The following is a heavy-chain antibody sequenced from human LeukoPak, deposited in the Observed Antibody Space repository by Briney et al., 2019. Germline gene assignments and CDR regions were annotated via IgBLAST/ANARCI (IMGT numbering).Heavy chain of an antibody. CDR2: ISYDGSNK. Sequence: GRSLRLSCAASGFTFSSYAMHWVRQAPGKGLEWVAVISYDGSNKYYADSVKGRFTISRDNSKNTLYLQMNSLRAEDTAVYYCARAGYCSSTSAACLRAPLDYWGQGTLVTVSS. D-gene: IGHD2-2*01. V-gene: IGHV3-30-3*01. J-gene: IGHJ4*02. CDR3: ARAGYCSSTSAACLRAPLDY. CDR1: GFTFSSYA.